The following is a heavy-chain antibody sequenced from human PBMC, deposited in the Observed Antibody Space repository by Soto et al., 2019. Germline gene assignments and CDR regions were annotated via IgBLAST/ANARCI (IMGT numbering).Heavy chain of an antibody. CDR1: GFTFSSYA. CDR3: ARRSSGRYFDY. V-gene: IGHV3-23*01. Sequence: EVQLLESGGGLVQPGGSLRLSCAASGFTFSSYAMSWVRQAPGKGLEWVSAISGSGGSTYYADSVKGRFTISRDNSKNTLYLQLNSLRAEDTAVYCCARRSSGRYFDYWGQGTLVTVSS. J-gene: IGHJ4*02. CDR2: ISGSGGST. D-gene: IGHD6-19*01.